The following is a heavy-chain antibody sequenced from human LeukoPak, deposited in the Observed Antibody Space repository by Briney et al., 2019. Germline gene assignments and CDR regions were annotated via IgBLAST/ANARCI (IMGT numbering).Heavy chain of an antibody. CDR2: IIPRLDTT. D-gene: IGHD3-3*01. J-gene: IGHJ4*02. CDR1: GVIFS. CDR3: ARDGDDFWSGYPIDY. V-gene: IGHV1-69*08. Sequence: AASVKVSCKASGVIFSINWVRQAHGQGLEWMGRIIPRLDTTNYAQKFQGRVTMTTDTSTSTAYMELRSLRSDDTAVYYCARDGDDFWSGYPIDYWGQGTLVTVSS.